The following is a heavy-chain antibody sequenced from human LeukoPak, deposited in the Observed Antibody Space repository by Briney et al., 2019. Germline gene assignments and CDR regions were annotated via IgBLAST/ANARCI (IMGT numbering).Heavy chain of an antibody. CDR3: AKNGYYCIDV. Sequence: SETLSLTCAVYGGSFSGYYWSWIRQPPGKGLEWIGEIFSSGTTNYNPSLISRLTISLDKSKNQFSLTLGSVTAADTAVYYCAKNGYYCIDVWGKGTTVVVSS. D-gene: IGHD2-8*01. V-gene: IGHV4-34*12. J-gene: IGHJ6*03. CDR2: IFSSGTT. CDR1: GGSFSGYY.